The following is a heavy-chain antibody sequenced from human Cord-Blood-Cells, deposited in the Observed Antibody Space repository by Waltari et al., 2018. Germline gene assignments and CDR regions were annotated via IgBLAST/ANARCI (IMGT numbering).Heavy chain of an antibody. CDR2: ISYDGSNK. Sequence: QVQLVESGGGVVQPGRSLRLSCAASGFTFSSYGMHWVRQAPGKGLEWVAVISYDGSNKYYADSVKGRFTISRDNSKNTLYPQMNSLRAEDTAVYYCAKSDTVTTYYFDYWGQGTLVTVSS. CDR1: GFTFSSYG. CDR3: AKSDTVTTYYFDY. V-gene: IGHV3-30*18. J-gene: IGHJ4*02. D-gene: IGHD4-17*01.